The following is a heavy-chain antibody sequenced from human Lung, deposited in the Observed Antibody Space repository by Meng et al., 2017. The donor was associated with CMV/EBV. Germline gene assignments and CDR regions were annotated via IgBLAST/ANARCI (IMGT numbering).Heavy chain of an antibody. CDR3: ARVLFMGSYYFDY. Sequence: GGSXSLXCAASGFTFSSYSMNWVRQAPGKGLEWVSSISSSSSYIYYADSVKGRFTISRDNAKNSLYLQMNSLRAEDTAVYYCARVLFMGSYYFDYWGQGTLVTVSS. D-gene: IGHD3-10*01. CDR2: ISSSSSYI. CDR1: GFTFSSYS. J-gene: IGHJ4*02. V-gene: IGHV3-21*01.